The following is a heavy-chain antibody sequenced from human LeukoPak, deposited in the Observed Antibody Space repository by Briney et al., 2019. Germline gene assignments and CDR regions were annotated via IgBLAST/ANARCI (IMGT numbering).Heavy chain of an antibody. D-gene: IGHD3-10*01. CDR1: GFTLSSYG. Sequence: GGSLRLSCAASGFTLSSYGMHWVRQAPGKGLEWVSRINPDGRSTTYADSVKGRFTISRDNAKNSLYLQMNSLRAEDTAVYYCARPPRMVRGRWDNDYWGQGTLVTVSS. J-gene: IGHJ4*02. CDR2: INPDGRST. CDR3: ARPPRMVRGRWDNDY. V-gene: IGHV3-74*01.